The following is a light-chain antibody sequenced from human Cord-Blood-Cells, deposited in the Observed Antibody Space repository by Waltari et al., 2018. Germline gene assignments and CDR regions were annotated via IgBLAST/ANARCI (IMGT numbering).Light chain of an antibody. CDR2: KDS. Sequence: SYELTQPSSVSVSPGQTARITCSGDVLAKKYARWFQQKPGQAPVLVIYKDSERPSGIPERFSGSGSGTTVTLTISGAQVEDEADYYCYSAADNSLVFGGGTKLTVL. CDR3: YSAADNSLV. CDR1: VLAKKY. V-gene: IGLV3-27*01. J-gene: IGLJ3*02.